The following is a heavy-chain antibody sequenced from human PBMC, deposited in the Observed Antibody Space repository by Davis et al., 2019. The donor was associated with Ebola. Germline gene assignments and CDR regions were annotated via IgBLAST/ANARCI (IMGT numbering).Heavy chain of an antibody. CDR3: ARGWLRSGLDV. CDR1: GNSVSFNSAG. D-gene: IGHD5-12*01. J-gene: IGHJ6*04. V-gene: IGHV6-1*01. CDR2: TYYKSSKWYT. Sequence: HSQTLSLTCALSGNSVSFNSAGWNWIRQSPSRGLEWLGRTYYKSSKWYTDYAVSVKSRITINPDTSKNQFSLHLNSVTPEDTAVYYCARGWLRSGLDVWGKGAAVIVSS.